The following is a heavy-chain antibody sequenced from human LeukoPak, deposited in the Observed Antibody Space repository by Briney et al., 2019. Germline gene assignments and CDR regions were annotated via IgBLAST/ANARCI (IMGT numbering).Heavy chain of an antibody. J-gene: IGHJ5*02. CDR1: GGSISSGSYY. Sequence: PSETLSLTCTVSGGSISSGSYYWTWIRQPAGKGLEWIGTISHSGSTYYNPSLKSRITISLDASRKHFSLKVSSVTPADTAVYYCPRLTIFSGNVHAAWGQGTLVTVSS. V-gene: IGHV4-39*07. CDR2: ISHSGST. CDR3: PRLTIFSGNVHAA. D-gene: IGHD3-9*01.